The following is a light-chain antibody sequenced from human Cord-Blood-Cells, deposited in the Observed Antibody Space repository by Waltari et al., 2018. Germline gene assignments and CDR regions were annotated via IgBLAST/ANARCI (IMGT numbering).Light chain of an antibody. CDR1: QSVSSSY. V-gene: IGKV3-20*01. Sequence: EIVLTQSPGTLSLSPGERATLSCRASQSVSSSYLAWYQQKPGQAPRLLIYGASSRATGIPDRFSGSGSGTDFTLTISRLEPEDFAVYYCQKYGSSPYTFGQGPKLEIK. J-gene: IGKJ2*01. CDR3: QKYGSSPYT. CDR2: GAS.